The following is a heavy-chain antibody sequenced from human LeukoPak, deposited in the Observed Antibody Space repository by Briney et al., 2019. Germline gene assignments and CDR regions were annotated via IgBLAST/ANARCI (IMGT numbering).Heavy chain of an antibody. D-gene: IGHD3-22*01. CDR2: VANDGNSQ. V-gene: IGHV3-30-3*01. CDR1: GFTFSSYA. Sequence: GGSLRLSCAASGFTFSSYAMSWVRQAPGKGLQWVAVVANDGNSQQYADSVKGRFTVSIDKSKNMMYLQMNSLRDEDTAVYYGARERGSSGRAGYFDHWGQGTLVTVSS. J-gene: IGHJ4*02. CDR3: ARERGSSGRAGYFDH.